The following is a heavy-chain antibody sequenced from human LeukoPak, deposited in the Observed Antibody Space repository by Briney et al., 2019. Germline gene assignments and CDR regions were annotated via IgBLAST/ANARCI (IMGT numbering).Heavy chain of an antibody. Sequence: PSETLSLTCTVSGGSISNYHWSWIRQPAGKGLEWIGRISSSGSTNYNPSLKSRVTMSVDMSKNQFSLKLSSVTAADTAVYYCARVDGDYRYYFDYWGQGTLVTVSS. J-gene: IGHJ4*02. CDR2: ISSSGST. V-gene: IGHV4-4*07. CDR1: GGSISNYH. D-gene: IGHD4-17*01. CDR3: ARVDGDYRYYFDY.